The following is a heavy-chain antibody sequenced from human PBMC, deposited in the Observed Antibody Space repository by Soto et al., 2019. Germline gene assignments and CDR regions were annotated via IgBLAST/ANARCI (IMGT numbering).Heavy chain of an antibody. J-gene: IGHJ4*02. CDR2: INPTSGST. CDR1: GYTFTNYY. D-gene: IGHD6-13*01. V-gene: IGHV1-46*01. CDR3: ARDCAAGDH. Sequence: QVQLVQSGAEVKKPGASMKVSCKASGYTFTNYYIHWVRQAPGQGLEWMGIINPTSGSTNYAQKFQGRVTLTYDTSTTTVYMELSGLSSEDTAVLYCARDCAAGDHWGQGTLVTVSS.